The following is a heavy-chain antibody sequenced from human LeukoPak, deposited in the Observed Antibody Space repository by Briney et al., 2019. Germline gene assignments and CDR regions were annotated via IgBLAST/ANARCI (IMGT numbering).Heavy chain of an antibody. CDR3: ASGAGYYYDSSGYCLLD. D-gene: IGHD3-22*01. CDR2: INSDGSST. CDR1: GFTFSSYW. J-gene: IGHJ4*02. V-gene: IGHV3-74*01. Sequence: GGSLRLSCAASGFTFSSYWMHWVRQAPGKGLVWVSRINSDGSSTNYADSVKGRFTISRDNAKNSLYLQMNSLRAEDTAVYYCASGAGYYYDSSGYCLLDWGQGTLVTVSS.